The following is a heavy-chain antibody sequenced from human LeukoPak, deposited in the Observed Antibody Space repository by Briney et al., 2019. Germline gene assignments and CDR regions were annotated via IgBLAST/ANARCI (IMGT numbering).Heavy chain of an antibody. J-gene: IGHJ3*02. CDR3: ARANDTLTGYFAFDI. CDR1: GFTMSDYY. CDR2: ITSSGSTI. Sequence: PGGSLRLSCSASGFTMSDYYVSWMPQAPGKGLEWMLYITSSGSTIYYADSVKGRFTISRDNAKNSLYLQMNSLRAEDTAVYYCARANDTLTGYFAFDIWGQGTVVTVSS. D-gene: IGHD3-9*01. V-gene: IGHV3-11*01.